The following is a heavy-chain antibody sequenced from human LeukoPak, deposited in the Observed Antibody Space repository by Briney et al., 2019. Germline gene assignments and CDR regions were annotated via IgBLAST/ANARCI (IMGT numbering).Heavy chain of an antibody. CDR1: GDSVSNNIAT. Sequence: SQTLSLTCAISGDSVSNNIATWNWIRQSPSRGLEWLGRTYYRSKWYSDYAISVKSRITINPDTSKNQFSLQLNSVTPEDTAVYYCARGAPPSTAGFDPWGQGTLVTVSS. CDR3: ARGAPPSTAGFDP. V-gene: IGHV6-1*01. J-gene: IGHJ5*02. CDR2: TYYRSKWYS.